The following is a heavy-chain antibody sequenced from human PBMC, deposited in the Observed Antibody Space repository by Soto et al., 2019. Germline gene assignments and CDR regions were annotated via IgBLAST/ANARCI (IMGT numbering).Heavy chain of an antibody. CDR1: GFTVSSNY. J-gene: IGHJ4*02. Sequence: EEQLLESGGGLVQPGGSLRLSCAASGFTVSSNYMSWVRQAPGKGLEWVSVIYSGGSTYYADSVKGRFTISRDNSKNTLYLQMNSLRAEDTAVYYCARVGTVLRRGAFDYWGQGTLVTVSS. D-gene: IGHD3-3*01. CDR2: IYSGGST. CDR3: ARVGTVLRRGAFDY. V-gene: IGHV3-53*01.